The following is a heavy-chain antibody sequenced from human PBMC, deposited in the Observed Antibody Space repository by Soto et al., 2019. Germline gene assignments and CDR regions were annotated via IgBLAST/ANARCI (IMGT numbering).Heavy chain of an antibody. CDR3: APMGV. CDR2: ISGSDNST. Sequence: GSLRLSCAASGFTFSSFAMSWVRQAPGKGLELVSAISGSDNSTYYADSVKGRFTISRDNSKNTLYLQMSSLRADDTAVYYCAPMGVWGQGTTVTVSS. CDR1: GFTFSSFA. J-gene: IGHJ6*02. V-gene: IGHV3-23*01.